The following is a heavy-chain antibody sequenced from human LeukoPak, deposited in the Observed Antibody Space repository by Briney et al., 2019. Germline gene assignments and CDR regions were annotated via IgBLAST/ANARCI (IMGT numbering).Heavy chain of an antibody. J-gene: IGHJ3*02. D-gene: IGHD3-10*01. CDR2: INHSGST. CDR1: GGSFSGYY. V-gene: IGHV4-34*01. CDR3: ARKARITMVRGVLQANAFDI. Sequence: PSETLSLTCAVYGGSFSGYYWSWIRQPPGKGLEWIGEINHSGSTNYNPSLKSRVTISVDTSKNQFSLKLSSVTAADTAVYYCARKARITMVRGVLQANAFDIWGQGTMVTVSS.